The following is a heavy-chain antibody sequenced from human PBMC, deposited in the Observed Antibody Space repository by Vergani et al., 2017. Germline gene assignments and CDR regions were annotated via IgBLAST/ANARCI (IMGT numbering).Heavy chain of an antibody. Sequence: QVQLVESGGGLVKPGGSLRLSCAASGFTFSDYYMSWIRQAPGKGLEWVSYISSSSSYTNYADSVKGRFTISRDNAKNPLYLQMNSLRAEDTAVYYCARDIVVVVAATHYYYGMDVWGQGTTVTVSS. V-gene: IGHV3-11*05. D-gene: IGHD2-15*01. CDR2: ISSSSSYT. CDR3: ARDIVVVVAATHYYYGMDV. CDR1: GFTFSDYY. J-gene: IGHJ6*02.